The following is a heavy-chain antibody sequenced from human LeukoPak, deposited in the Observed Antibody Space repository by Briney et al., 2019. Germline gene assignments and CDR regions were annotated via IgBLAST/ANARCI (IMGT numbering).Heavy chain of an antibody. J-gene: IGHJ4*02. CDR3: ASGYYTH. V-gene: IGHV3-30*04. CDR2: ISYDGSNK. D-gene: IGHD2-15*01. CDR1: GFTFSSYA. Sequence: PGRSLRLSCAASGFTFSSYAMHWVRQAPGKRLEWVAVISYDGSNKYYADSVKGRFTISRDNSKNTLYLQMNSLRAEDTAVYYCASGYYTHWGQGTLVTVSS.